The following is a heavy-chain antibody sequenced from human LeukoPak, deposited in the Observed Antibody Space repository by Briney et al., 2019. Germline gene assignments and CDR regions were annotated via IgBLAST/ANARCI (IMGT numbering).Heavy chain of an antibody. CDR3: ARGSLAANIDY. V-gene: IGHV3-53*01. D-gene: IGHD2-15*01. CDR2: IYKGGNT. J-gene: IGHJ4*02. Sequence: GGSLRLSCAASGFTVSSTYVSWVRQAPGKGLEWVSVIYKGGNTYYIDSVKGRFTISRDTSKNTLYLQMNSLRAEDTAVYYCARGSLAANIDYWGQGTLVTVSS. CDR1: GFTVSSTY.